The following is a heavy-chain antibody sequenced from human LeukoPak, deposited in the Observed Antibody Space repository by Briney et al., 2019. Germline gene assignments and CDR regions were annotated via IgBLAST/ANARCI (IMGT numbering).Heavy chain of an antibody. CDR3: ARDTDSSSWPEYFQH. J-gene: IGHJ1*01. V-gene: IGHV3-30-3*01. D-gene: IGHD6-13*01. CDR2: ISYDGSNK. CDR1: GFTFSSYA. Sequence: GGSLRLSCAASGFTFSSYAMHWVRQAPGKGLEWVAVISYDGSNKYYADSVKGRFTISRDNSKNTLYLQMNSLRAEDTAVYYCARDTDSSSWPEYFQHWGQGTLVTVS.